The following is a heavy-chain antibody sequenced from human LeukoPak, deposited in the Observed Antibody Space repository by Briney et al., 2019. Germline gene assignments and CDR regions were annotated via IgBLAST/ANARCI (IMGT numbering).Heavy chain of an antibody. J-gene: IGHJ3*02. CDR2: INHSGST. V-gene: IGHV4-34*01. CDR3: ARVLYVSSGYPPGAFDI. CDR1: GGSFSGYY. D-gene: IGHD3-22*01. Sequence: SETLSLTCAVYGGSFSGYYWSWIRQPPGKGLEWIGEINHSGSTNYNPSLKSRVTISVDTSKNQFSLKLSSVTAADTAVYYCARVLYVSSGYPPGAFDIWGQGTMVTVSS.